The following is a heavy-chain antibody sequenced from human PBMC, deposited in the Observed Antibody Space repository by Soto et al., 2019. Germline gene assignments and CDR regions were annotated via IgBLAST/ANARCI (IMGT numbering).Heavy chain of an antibody. D-gene: IGHD1-26*01. Sequence: QVQLQESGPGLVKPSQTLSLTCTVSGGSISSGGYYWSWIRQHPGKGLEWIGYIYYSGSTYYNPALKSRFTISVDTSKNHFSLKLSSVTAADTAVYYCARSSGSYGYYFDYWGQGTLVTVSS. V-gene: IGHV4-31*03. CDR2: IYYSGST. CDR1: GGSISSGGYY. J-gene: IGHJ4*02. CDR3: ARSSGSYGYYFDY.